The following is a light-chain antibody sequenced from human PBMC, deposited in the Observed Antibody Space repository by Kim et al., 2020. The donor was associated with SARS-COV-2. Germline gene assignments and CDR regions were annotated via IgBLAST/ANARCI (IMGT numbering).Light chain of an antibody. CDR2: GAS. Sequence: LPPGERATLSCRASQSVSSSYLAWYQQKPGQAPRLLIYGASSRATGIPDRFSGSGSGTDFTLTISRLEPEDFAVYYCQQYGSSPTFGPGTKVDIK. CDR3: QQYGSSPT. CDR1: QSVSSSY. J-gene: IGKJ3*01. V-gene: IGKV3-20*01.